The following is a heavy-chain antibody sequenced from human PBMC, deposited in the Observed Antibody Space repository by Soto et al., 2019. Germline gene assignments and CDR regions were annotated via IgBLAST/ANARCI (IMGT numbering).Heavy chain of an antibody. CDR1: GFIFSTYS. V-gene: IGHV3-21*01. D-gene: IGHD2-2*01. CDR2: ISRSSDHM. J-gene: IGHJ5*02. Sequence: GGSLRLSCAASGFIFSTYSMNWVRQTPGKGLEWVSSISRSSDHMYYADSVRGRFTISRDNAKNSLFLQMNSLRAEDTAVYYCARSDCTSTRCYVVWFDPWGQGTLVTVSS. CDR3: ARSDCTSTRCYVVWFDP.